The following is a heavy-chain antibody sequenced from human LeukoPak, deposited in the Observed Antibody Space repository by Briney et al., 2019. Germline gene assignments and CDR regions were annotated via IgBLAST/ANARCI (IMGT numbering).Heavy chain of an antibody. V-gene: IGHV3-53*01. D-gene: IGHD3-10*01. Sequence: GGSLRLSCAASGFTVSSNYMSWVRQAPGKGLEWVSVIYSGGRTYYADSVKGRFTISRDNSKNTLYLQMNSVRAEDTAVYYCARGGFTMVRGVMERYGMDVWGQGTTVTVSS. CDR1: GFTVSSNY. J-gene: IGHJ6*02. CDR2: IYSGGRT. CDR3: ARGGFTMVRGVMERYGMDV.